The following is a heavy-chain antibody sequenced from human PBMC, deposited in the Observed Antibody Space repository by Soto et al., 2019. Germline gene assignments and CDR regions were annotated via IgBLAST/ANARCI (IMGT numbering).Heavy chain of an antibody. V-gene: IGHV4-59*01. CDR3: ARDLWGYCGTDCYPLDV. CDR2: MYNTGST. D-gene: IGHD2-21*02. J-gene: IGHJ6*02. Sequence: SDTLSLTCTVSGCSISGYYWSWIRQPPGKGLEWIGYMYNTGSTVYNPSFKSRVTISVDTSKNQFSLKLNSVTAADTAVYYCARDLWGYCGTDCYPLDVWGQGTTVT. CDR1: GCSISGYY.